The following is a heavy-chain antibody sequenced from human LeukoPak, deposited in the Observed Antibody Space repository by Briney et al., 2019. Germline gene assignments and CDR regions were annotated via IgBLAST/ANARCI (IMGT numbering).Heavy chain of an antibody. CDR2: ISYDGSNK. Sequence: GGSLRLSCAASGFTFSSYAVHWVRQAPGKGLEWVAVISYDGSNKYYADSVKGRFTISRDNSKNTLYLQMNSLRAEDTAVYYCAREIGYYGSGSYYNYYYYGMDVWGQGTTVTVSS. D-gene: IGHD3-10*01. CDR1: GFTFSSYA. J-gene: IGHJ6*02. CDR3: AREIGYYGSGSYYNYYYYGMDV. V-gene: IGHV3-30-3*01.